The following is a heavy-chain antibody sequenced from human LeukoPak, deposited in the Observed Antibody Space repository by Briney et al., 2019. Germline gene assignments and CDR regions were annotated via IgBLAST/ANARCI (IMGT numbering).Heavy chain of an antibody. CDR1: GFTFTGYY. CDR2: INPNSGGT. CDR3: ARDWVTGSPSVY. V-gene: IGHV1-2*02. Sequence: ASVKLSCPASGFTFTGYYIHWVRQAPGQGLEWMGWINPNSGGTNYAQKFQGRVTMTRDTSITTAYMELSRLSSDDTAVYYCARDWVTGSPSVYWGQGTLVTVSS. J-gene: IGHJ4*02. D-gene: IGHD1-20*01.